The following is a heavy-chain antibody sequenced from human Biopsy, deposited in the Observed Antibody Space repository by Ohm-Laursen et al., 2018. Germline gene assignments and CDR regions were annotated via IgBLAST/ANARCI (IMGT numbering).Heavy chain of an antibody. V-gene: IGHV1-69*01. CDR1: GYTFTGKY. CDR2: IIPLFGAP. Sequence: GSSVKVSCKASGYTFTGKYIHWVRKAPGQGFEWMGGIIPLFGAPNYAQKFQGRLTITADESKSTTYMELSSLRSEDTAVYYCARLAQIYGDSPFDPWGQGTLVTVFS. D-gene: IGHD4-17*01. J-gene: IGHJ5*02. CDR3: ARLAQIYGDSPFDP.